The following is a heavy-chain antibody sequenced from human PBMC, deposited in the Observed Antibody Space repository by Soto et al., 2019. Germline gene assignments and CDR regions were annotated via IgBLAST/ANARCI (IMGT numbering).Heavy chain of an antibody. CDR2: INHSGST. Sequence: SETMSITCVAYGGSFSGYYWSWIRKPKGKGLAWIGEINHSGSTNYNPSLKSRVTISVDTSKNQFSLKLSSVTAADTAVYYCARVRVALYYYYGMDVWGQGTTVTVSS. V-gene: IGHV4-34*01. J-gene: IGHJ6*02. D-gene: IGHD2-15*01. CDR1: GGSFSGYY. CDR3: ARVRVALYYYYGMDV.